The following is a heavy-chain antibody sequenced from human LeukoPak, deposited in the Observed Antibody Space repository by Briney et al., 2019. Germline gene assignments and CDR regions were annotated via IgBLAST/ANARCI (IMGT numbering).Heavy chain of an antibody. CDR2: ISYSGST. V-gene: IGHV4-59*01. D-gene: IGHD6-6*01. CDR1: GXSINSYY. J-gene: IGHJ4*02. CDR3: ARDGCGSSSCLDY. Sequence: SETLSLTCTVSGXSINSYYWSWIRQPPGKGLEWIGYISYSGSTNYNPSLKSRVTISVDTSKNQFSLKLSSVTAADTAVYYCARDGCGSSSCLDYWGQGTPVTVSS.